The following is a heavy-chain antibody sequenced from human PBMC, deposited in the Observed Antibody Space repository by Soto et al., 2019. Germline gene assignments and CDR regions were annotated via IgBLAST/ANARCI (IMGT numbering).Heavy chain of an antibody. D-gene: IGHD6-13*01. CDR2: ISGSGGST. V-gene: IGHV3-23*01. J-gene: IGHJ4*02. CDR3: AKDPYSSSWNGFSFDY. Sequence: GGSLRLSCAASGFTFSSYAMSWVRQAPGKGLEWVSAISGSGGSTYYADSVKGRFTISRDNSKNTLYLQMNSLRAEDTAVYYCAKDPYSSSWNGFSFDYWGQGTLVTVSS. CDR1: GFTFSSYA.